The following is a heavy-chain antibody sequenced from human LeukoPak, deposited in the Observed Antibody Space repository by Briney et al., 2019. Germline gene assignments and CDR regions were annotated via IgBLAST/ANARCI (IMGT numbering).Heavy chain of an antibody. CDR2: ISGSGGST. Sequence: GGSLRLSCAASGFTFSSYAMSWVRQAAGKGLEWVSAISGSGGSTYYADSVKGRFTISRDNAKNSLHLQMNSLRAEDTAVYYCARRVIVVGLDYWGQGTLVTVSS. V-gene: IGHV3-23*01. J-gene: IGHJ4*02. CDR1: GFTFSSYA. CDR3: ARRVIVVGLDY. D-gene: IGHD3-22*01.